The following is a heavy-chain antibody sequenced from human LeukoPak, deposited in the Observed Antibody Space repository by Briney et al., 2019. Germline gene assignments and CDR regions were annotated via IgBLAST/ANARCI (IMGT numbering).Heavy chain of an antibody. CDR3: ATYSGDIYYFDY. J-gene: IGHJ4*02. V-gene: IGHV1-24*01. D-gene: IGHD3-10*01. Sequence: ASVKVSCKVSGYTLTELSMHWVRQAPGKGLEWMGGFDPEDGETIYAQKFQGRVTMTGDTSTDTAYMELSSLRSEDTAVYYCATYSGDIYYFDYWGQGTLVTVSS. CDR2: FDPEDGET. CDR1: GYTLTELS.